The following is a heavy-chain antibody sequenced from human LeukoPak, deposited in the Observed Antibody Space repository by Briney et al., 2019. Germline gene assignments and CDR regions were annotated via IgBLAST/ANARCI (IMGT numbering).Heavy chain of an antibody. CDR1: GGSITNYY. J-gene: IGHJ4*02. CDR3: ARGISGRDGYNLLYYFDY. V-gene: IGHV4-59*12. CDR2: IFGNVSP. Sequence: SETLSLTCTVSGGSITNYYWGWIRHPPGKGLEWIGHIFGNVSPDYNPSLMSRVTITTDTSKNQFSLKLSSVTAADTAVYYCARGISGRDGYNLLYYFDYWGQGTLVTVSS. D-gene: IGHD5-24*01.